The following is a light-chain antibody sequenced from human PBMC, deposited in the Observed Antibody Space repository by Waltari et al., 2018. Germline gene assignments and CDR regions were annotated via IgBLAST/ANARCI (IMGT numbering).Light chain of an antibody. V-gene: IGKV1-9*01. CDR1: QGISSY. CDR3: QQIISYPFT. Sequence: IQLTQSPSSLSASIGDRVTLTCLASQGISSYLAWYQQQPRKAPKLLIYYASTLQTGVPSRFSGSGSGTDFTLTISRLQPEDFATYYCQQIISYPFTFGPGTKV. J-gene: IGKJ3*01. CDR2: YAS.